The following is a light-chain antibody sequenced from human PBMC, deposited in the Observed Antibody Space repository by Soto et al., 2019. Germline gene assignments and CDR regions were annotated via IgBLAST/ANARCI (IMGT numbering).Light chain of an antibody. CDR3: GSWDSSLSAYV. Sequence: QSVLTQPPAVSAAPGQKVTISCSGSSSNIGGNSVSWYQQLPGTGPKLLISDDNKRPSGIPDRFSGSKSGTSATLGITGFQTGDEADYYCGSWDSSLSAYVFGTGTKVTVL. CDR1: SSNIGGNS. J-gene: IGLJ1*01. V-gene: IGLV1-51*01. CDR2: DDN.